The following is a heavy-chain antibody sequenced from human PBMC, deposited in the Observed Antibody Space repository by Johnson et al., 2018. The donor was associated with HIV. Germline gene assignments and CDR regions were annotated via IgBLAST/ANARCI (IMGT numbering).Heavy chain of an antibody. J-gene: IGHJ3*02. CDR1: GFTFDDYA. V-gene: IGHV3-9*01. Sequence: VQLVESGGGLVQPGRSLRLSCAASGFTFDDYAMHWVRQAPGKGLEWVSGISWNSGSIGYADSVKGRFTISRDNSKNTLYLQTNSLRAEDTAGYYCARDGTTGPSGDAYDIWGQGTMVTVSS. CDR3: ARDGTTGPSGDAYDI. D-gene: IGHD4-17*01. CDR2: ISWNSGSI.